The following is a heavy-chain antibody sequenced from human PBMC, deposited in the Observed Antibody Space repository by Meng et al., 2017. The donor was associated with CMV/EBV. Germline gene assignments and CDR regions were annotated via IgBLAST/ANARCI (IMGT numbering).Heavy chain of an antibody. D-gene: IGHD5-18*01. CDR2: IRSKANSYAT. CDR3: TRDKGEWIQLWLHNWFDP. CDR1: FSGSA. V-gene: IGHV3-73*01. J-gene: IGHJ5*02. Sequence: FSGSAMHWVRQASGKGLAWVGRIRSKANSYATAYAASVKGRFTISRDDSKNTAYLQMNSLKTEDTAVYYCTRDKGEWIQLWLHNWFDPWGQGTLVTVSS.